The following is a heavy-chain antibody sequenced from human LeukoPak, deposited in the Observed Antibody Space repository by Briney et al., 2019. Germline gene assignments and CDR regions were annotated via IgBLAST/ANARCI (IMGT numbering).Heavy chain of an antibody. Sequence: SETLSLTCTVSGGSISSSSYYWGWIRQPPGKGLEWIGSIYYSGSTNYNPSLKSRVTISVDTSKNQFSLKLSSVTAADTAVYYCARDSGDGYRKHADAFDIWGQGTMVTVSS. CDR1: GGSISSSSYY. D-gene: IGHD5-24*01. J-gene: IGHJ3*02. CDR3: ARDSGDGYRKHADAFDI. V-gene: IGHV4-39*07. CDR2: IYYSGST.